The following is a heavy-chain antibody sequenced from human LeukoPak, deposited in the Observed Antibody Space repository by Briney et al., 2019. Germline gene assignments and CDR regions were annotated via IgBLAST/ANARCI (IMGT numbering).Heavy chain of an antibody. Sequence: GASVKVSCKASGYTFTSYYMHWVRQAPGQGLEWMGIINPSGGSTSYAQKFQGRVTMTRDTSTSTVYMELSSLRSEDTAAYYCARDSSSWYLGVHYYYGMDVWGQGTTVTVSS. D-gene: IGHD6-13*01. V-gene: IGHV1-46*01. CDR1: GYTFTSYY. CDR2: INPSGGST. J-gene: IGHJ6*02. CDR3: ARDSSSWYLGVHYYYGMDV.